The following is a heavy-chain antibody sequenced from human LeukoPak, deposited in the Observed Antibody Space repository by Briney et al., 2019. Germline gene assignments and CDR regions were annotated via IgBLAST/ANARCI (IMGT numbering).Heavy chain of an antibody. CDR2: INHSGST. Sequence: KSSETLSLTCAVYGGSFSGYYWSWSRQPPGKGVEWRGEINHSGSTTYNPSLKSLVTISVDPSKNQFSLQLSSVTAADTAVYYCARGGSPVGATNDYWGQGTLVTVSS. D-gene: IGHD1-26*01. V-gene: IGHV4-34*01. CDR1: GGSFSGYY. J-gene: IGHJ4*02. CDR3: ARGGSPVGATNDY.